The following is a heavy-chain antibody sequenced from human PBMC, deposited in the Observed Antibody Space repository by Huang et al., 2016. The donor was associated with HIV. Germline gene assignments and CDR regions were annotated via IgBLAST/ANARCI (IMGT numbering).Heavy chain of an antibody. Sequence: EVQLVESGGGLVKPGGSLRLSCAASGFTFSTYSMNWVRQAPGKGLVWVSSISSSSRYIYYADSLKGRFTISRDNAKNSLYLQMDSLRVEDTAVYYWAKMTTVTHADYWGQGTLVTVSS. V-gene: IGHV3-21*01. CDR3: AKMTTVTHADY. J-gene: IGHJ4*02. CDR1: GFTFSTYS. D-gene: IGHD4-17*01. CDR2: ISSSSRYI.